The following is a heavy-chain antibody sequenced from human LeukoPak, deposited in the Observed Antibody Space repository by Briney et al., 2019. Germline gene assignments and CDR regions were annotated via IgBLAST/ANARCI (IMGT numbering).Heavy chain of an antibody. Sequence: PGGSLRLSCAASGFTFNKYNMHWVRQAPGKGLEWVAFIRYDESEKYYADSVKGRFSISRDNSKNTLYLQMNSLRAEDTAVYYCAKDGRLGRWLQFGWGQGTLVTVSS. D-gene: IGHD5-24*01. CDR2: IRYDESEK. V-gene: IGHV3-30*02. CDR3: AKDGRLGRWLQFG. J-gene: IGHJ4*02. CDR1: GFTFNKYN.